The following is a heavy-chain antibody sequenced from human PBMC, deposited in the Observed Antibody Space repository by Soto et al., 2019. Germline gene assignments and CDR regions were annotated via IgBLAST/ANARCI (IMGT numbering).Heavy chain of an antibody. D-gene: IGHD1-26*01. Sequence: SLRLSCAASGFTFSSYAMHWVRQAPGKGLEWVAVISYDGSNKYYADSVKGRFTISRDNSKNTLYLQMNSLRAEDTAVYYCARDFVVGGPTITYYYIMDVSRHAPTVTVSS. CDR3: ARDFVVGGPTITYYYIMDV. CDR2: ISYDGSNK. J-gene: IGHJ6*02. V-gene: IGHV3-30-3*01. CDR1: GFTFSSYA.